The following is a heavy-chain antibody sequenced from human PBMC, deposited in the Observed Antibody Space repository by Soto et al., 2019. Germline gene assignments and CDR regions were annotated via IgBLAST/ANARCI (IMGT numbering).Heavy chain of an antibody. CDR2: IFPSDSDT. Sequence: PGESLKISCRTSGYKFTSYWIAWVRQMPGKGLEWMGIIFPSDSDTRYSPSFQGQVTISADRSTSTVFLQWASLKASDTAVYFCARKDKSGYSNWFDTWGQGTLVTVSS. J-gene: IGHJ5*02. V-gene: IGHV5-51*01. CDR1: GYKFTSYW. D-gene: IGHD3-22*01. CDR3: ARKDKSGYSNWFDT.